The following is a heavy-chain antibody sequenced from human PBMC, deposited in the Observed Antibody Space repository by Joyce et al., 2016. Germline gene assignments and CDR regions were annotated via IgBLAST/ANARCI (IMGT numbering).Heavy chain of an antibody. J-gene: IGHJ5*02. V-gene: IGHV3-74*01. CDR2: INRDATTI. D-gene: IGHD3-16*01. Sequence: EVQLVESGGALVQPGGSLRLSCAGSGFSFSAYWMHWVRQAPGKGLVWVSRINRDATTIDYADSVKGRFTVSRDNAKNTLYLQMNSLRDEDTAVYYCTRDEAWGGLVPWGHGTLVSVSS. CDR3: TRDEAWGGLVP. CDR1: GFSFSAYW.